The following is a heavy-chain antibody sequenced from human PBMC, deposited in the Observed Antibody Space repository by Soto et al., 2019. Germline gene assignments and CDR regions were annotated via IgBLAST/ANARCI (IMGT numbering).Heavy chain of an antibody. J-gene: IGHJ4*02. D-gene: IGHD5-18*01. Sequence: GGSLRLSCAASGFTFSSYSMNWVRQAPGKGLEWVSSISSSSSYIYYADSVKGRFTISRDNAKNSLYLQMNSLRAEDTAVYYCARVFRWIQLWPYFDYWGQGTLVTVSS. CDR1: GFTFSSYS. V-gene: IGHV3-21*01. CDR2: ISSSSSYI. CDR3: ARVFRWIQLWPYFDY.